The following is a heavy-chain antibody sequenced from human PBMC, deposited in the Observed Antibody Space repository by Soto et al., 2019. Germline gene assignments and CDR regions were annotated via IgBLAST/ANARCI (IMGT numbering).Heavy chain of an antibody. Sequence: GGSLRLSCAASGFTFSSYAMHWVRQAPGKGLEWVAVISYDGSNKYYADSVKGRFTISRDNSKNTLYLQMNSLRAEDTAVYYCARGDYYGSGSPIGGHYGMDVWGQGTTVTVSS. CDR1: GFTFSSYA. CDR3: ARGDYYGSGSPIGGHYGMDV. D-gene: IGHD3-10*01. J-gene: IGHJ6*02. CDR2: ISYDGSNK. V-gene: IGHV3-30-3*01.